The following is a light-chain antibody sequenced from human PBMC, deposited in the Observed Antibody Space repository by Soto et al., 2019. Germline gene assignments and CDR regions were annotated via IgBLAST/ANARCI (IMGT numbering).Light chain of an antibody. J-gene: IGKJ4*01. CDR1: QGISSY. CDR3: QQLNSYPS. Sequence: IQLAQSPSSLAASVEDRRPITCRASQGISSYLAWYQQKPGKAPXXLIYAASTLQSGVPSRLSGSGSGTDFTLTISSLQPEDSATYYCQQLNSYPSFGGGTKVDI. V-gene: IGKV1-9*01. CDR2: AAS.